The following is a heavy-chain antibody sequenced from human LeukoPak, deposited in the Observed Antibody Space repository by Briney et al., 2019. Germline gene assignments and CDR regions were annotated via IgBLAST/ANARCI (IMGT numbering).Heavy chain of an antibody. CDR2: IRSKANSYAT. V-gene: IGHV3-73*01. CDR3: TRQGGNDVDY. Sequence: GGSLRLSCAASGFTFSGSAMHWVRQASGKGLEWVGRIRSKANSYATAYAASVKGRSTISRDDSKNTAYLQMNSLKTEDTAVYYCTRQGGNDVDYWGQGTLVTVSS. J-gene: IGHJ4*02. D-gene: IGHD1-1*01. CDR1: GFTFSGSA.